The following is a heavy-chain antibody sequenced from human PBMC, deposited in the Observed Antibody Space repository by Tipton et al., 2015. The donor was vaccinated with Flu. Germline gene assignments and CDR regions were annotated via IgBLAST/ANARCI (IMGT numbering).Heavy chain of an antibody. CDR2: IYYSGSI. Sequence: TLSLTCTVSGGSISSHYWSWIRQPPGKGLEWIGYIYYSGSISYNPSLKSRVTISVDTSKSQFSLKLSSVTAADTAVYYCAREWGDAFDIWGQGTMVTVSS. CDR1: GGSISSHY. V-gene: IGHV4-59*11. CDR3: AREWGDAFDI. J-gene: IGHJ3*02. D-gene: IGHD3-16*01.